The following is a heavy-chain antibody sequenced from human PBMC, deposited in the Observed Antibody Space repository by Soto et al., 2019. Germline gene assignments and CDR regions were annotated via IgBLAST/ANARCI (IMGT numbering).Heavy chain of an antibody. CDR3: AKDRGAGYYDSSGYQH. Sequence: GGSLRLSCAASGFTFSSYAMSWVRQAPGKGLEWVSAISGRGGSTYYADSVKGRFTISRDNSKNTLYLQMNSLRAEDTAVYYCAKDRGAGYYDSSGYQHWGQGTLVT. CDR2: ISGRGGST. V-gene: IGHV3-23*01. D-gene: IGHD3-22*01. CDR1: GFTFSSYA. J-gene: IGHJ1*01.